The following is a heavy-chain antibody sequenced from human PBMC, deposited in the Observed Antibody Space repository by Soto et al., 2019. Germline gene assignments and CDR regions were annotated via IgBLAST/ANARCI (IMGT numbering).Heavy chain of an antibody. D-gene: IGHD2-15*01. Sequence: QVQLQESGPGLMKPSETLSLTCTVSGGSVSSCSYYWSWIRQPPGKGLEWIGYIYYSGSTTYNPSPKIRVTITIDTPKNQFSLRLSSVTAADTAVYYCARDVRRDSRKSGMDVWGQGTTVTVSS. V-gene: IGHV4-61*01. CDR3: ARDVRRDSRKSGMDV. J-gene: IGHJ6*02. CDR1: GGSVSSCSYY. CDR2: IYYSGST.